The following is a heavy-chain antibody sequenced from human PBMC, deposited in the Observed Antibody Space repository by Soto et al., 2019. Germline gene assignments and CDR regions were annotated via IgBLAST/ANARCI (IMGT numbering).Heavy chain of an antibody. CDR1: GGSISSGGYS. CDR3: ARGAPVVNDY. Sequence: SETLSLTCAVSGGSISSGGYSWSWIRQPPGKGLEWIGYIYHSGSTYYNPSLKSRVTISVDRSKNQFSLKLSSVTAADTAVYYCARGAPVVNDYWGQGTMVTVSS. D-gene: IGHD3-22*01. J-gene: IGHJ4*02. V-gene: IGHV4-30-2*01. CDR2: IYHSGST.